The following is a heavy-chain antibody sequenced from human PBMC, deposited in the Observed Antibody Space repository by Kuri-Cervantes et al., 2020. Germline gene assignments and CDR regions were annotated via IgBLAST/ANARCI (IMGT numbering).Heavy chain of an antibody. CDR2: ISHTGST. D-gene: IGHD6-19*01. CDR3: ARSIVAGSSHHHNMRGALVDY. J-gene: IGHJ4*02. Sequence: SQTLSLTCAVNGGSFTGYYWTWIRQPPGKGLEWVGEISHTGSTTYNPSLKSRVTMSVDTSNNQFSLRLTSVTAADTAVYYCARSIVAGSSHHHNMRGALVDYWGQGTLVTVSS. V-gene: IGHV4-34*01. CDR1: GGSFTGYY.